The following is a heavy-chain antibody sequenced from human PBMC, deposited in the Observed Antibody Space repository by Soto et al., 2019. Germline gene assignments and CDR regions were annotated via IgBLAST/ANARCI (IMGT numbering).Heavy chain of an antibody. D-gene: IGHD5-18*01. CDR1: GGSISSSSYY. Sequence: QLQLQESGPGLVKPSETLSLTCTVSGGSISSSSYYWGWIRQPPGKGLEWIGSIYYSGSTYYNPSLKSRVTISVDTSKNQFSLKLSSVTAADTAVYYCAREKDTAMAGHRLDVWGKGTTVTVSS. CDR2: IYYSGST. V-gene: IGHV4-39*02. CDR3: AREKDTAMAGHRLDV. J-gene: IGHJ6*04.